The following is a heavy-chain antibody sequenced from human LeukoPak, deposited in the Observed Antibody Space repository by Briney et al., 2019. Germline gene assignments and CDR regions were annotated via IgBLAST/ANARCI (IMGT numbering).Heavy chain of an antibody. CDR2: IYSGGNT. CDR1: GFTVSSNS. J-gene: IGHJ4*02. D-gene: IGHD3-16*01. V-gene: IGHV3-53*01. CDR3: ARRARDYSHPYDY. Sequence: GGSLRLSCTVSGFTVSSNSMSWVRQAPGKGLEWVSFIYSGGNTHYSDSVKGRVTISRDNSKKTLYLQMNSLRAEDTAVYYCARRARDYSHPYDYWGQGTLVTVSS.